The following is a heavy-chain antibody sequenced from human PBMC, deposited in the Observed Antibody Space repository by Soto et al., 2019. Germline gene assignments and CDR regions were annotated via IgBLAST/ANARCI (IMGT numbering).Heavy chain of an antibody. D-gene: IGHD2-15*01. CDR2: IYYSGST. V-gene: IGHV4-39*01. CDR1: GGSISSSSYY. Sequence: PSETLSLTCTVSGGSISSSSYYWGWIRQPPGKGLEWIGSIYYSGSTYYNPSLKSRVTISVDTSKNQFSLKLSSVTAADTAVYYCARQYTVVGPFDYWGQGTLVTAPQ. CDR3: ARQYTVVGPFDY. J-gene: IGHJ4*02.